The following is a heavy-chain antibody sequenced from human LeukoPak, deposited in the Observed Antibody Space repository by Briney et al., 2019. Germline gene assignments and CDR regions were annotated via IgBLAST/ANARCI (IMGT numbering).Heavy chain of an antibody. D-gene: IGHD4-17*01. V-gene: IGHV4-30-2*01. CDR3: ARRNHYGDYVGWFDP. CDR2: IYHSGST. CDR1: GGSISSGGYY. J-gene: IGHJ5*02. Sequence: SETLSLTCTVSGGSISSGGYYWSWIRQPPGKGLEWIGYIYHSGSTYYNPSLKSRVTISVDRSKNQFSLKLSSVTAADTAVYYCARRNHYGDYVGWFDPWGQGTLVTVSS.